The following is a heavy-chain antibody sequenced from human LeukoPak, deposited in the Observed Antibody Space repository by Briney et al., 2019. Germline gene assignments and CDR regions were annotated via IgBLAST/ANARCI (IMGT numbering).Heavy chain of an antibody. CDR1: GYTFTGFY. J-gene: IGHJ6*03. D-gene: IGHD3-16*01. Sequence: RASVKVSCKTSGYTFTGFYMHWVRQAPGQGLEWMGWITPDRGGTNYAQKFQGRVTLTRDTSISTAYMELGSLRSDDTAVYYCAREAGGFMSGMDVWGKGTTVTVSS. CDR3: AREAGGFMSGMDV. CDR2: ITPDRGGT. V-gene: IGHV1-2*02.